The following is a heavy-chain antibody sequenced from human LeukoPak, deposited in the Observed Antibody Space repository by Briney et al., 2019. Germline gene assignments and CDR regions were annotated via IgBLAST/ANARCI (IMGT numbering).Heavy chain of an antibody. D-gene: IGHD6-19*01. V-gene: IGHV4-39*01. CDR3: ARLTSSGSGLGQVFFDP. J-gene: IGHJ5*02. Sequence: PSETLSLTCTVSGAPTVSNYWSGIRNPPGKGLEWIGGINYSGSTYYNPSLKSRVTISVDTSKNHFSLKLSSVTAADTAVYFCARLTSSGSGLGQVFFDPWGQGTLVTVSS. CDR2: INYSGST. CDR1: GAPTVSNY.